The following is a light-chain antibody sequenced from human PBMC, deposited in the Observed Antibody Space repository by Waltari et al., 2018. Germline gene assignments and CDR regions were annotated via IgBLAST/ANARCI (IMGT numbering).Light chain of an antibody. Sequence: CRASQSINNYLNWYQQKPGKAPNLLIYAASSLHSGVPSRFSGSGSGTDFTLTISSLQADDVATYYCQQSSSTPQDAFGQGTKLEIK. J-gene: IGKJ2*01. V-gene: IGKV1-39*01. CDR1: QSINNY. CDR2: AAS. CDR3: QQSSSTPQDA.